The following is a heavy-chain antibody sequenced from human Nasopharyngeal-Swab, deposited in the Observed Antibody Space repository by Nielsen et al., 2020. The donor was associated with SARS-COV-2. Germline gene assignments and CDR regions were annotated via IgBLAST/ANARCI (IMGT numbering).Heavy chain of an antibody. D-gene: IGHD2/OR15-2a*01. Sequence: SQTLSLTRDISGDSVSSSSAAWNWISPTPSRGLEWPGRTYYTSKRRADYALSVKSRIIITADTSKNQVSLQLNSVTPDDSAVYYCVREEFVYAYFDPWGQGTLVTVSS. CDR2: TYYTSKRRA. J-gene: IGHJ5*02. CDR1: GDSVSSSSAA. V-gene: IGHV6-1*01. CDR3: VREEFVYAYFDP.